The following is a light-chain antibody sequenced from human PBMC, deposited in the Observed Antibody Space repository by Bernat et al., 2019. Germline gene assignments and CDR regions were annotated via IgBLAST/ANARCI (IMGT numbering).Light chain of an antibody. V-gene: IGKV1-5*03. CDR2: KAS. Sequence: DIQMTQSPSTLSASVGDRVTITCRASQSISSWLAWYQQKPGKAPKVLLYKASDLESGVPSRFSGSGSGTEFTLTISSLQPDDFATYYCQHYYSYALTFGGGTKVEI. CDR1: QSISSW. J-gene: IGKJ4*01. CDR3: QHYYSYALT.